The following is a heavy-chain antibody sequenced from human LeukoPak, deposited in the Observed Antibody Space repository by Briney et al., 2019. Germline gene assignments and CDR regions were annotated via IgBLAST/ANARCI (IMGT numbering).Heavy chain of an antibody. D-gene: IGHD3-3*01. CDR3: ARGIFGMVNNRPHSPYCFDF. J-gene: IGHJ4*01. Sequence: PSETLSLTCTVSGASINSYSWNWIRQPPGKGLEWIGYISYTGTTIYSPSLKSRVTMSIDTSKNQFALELTSMAAADTATYYCARGIFGMVNNRPHSPYCFDFWGQGTPVTVSS. CDR1: GASINSYS. CDR2: ISYTGTT. V-gene: IGHV4-59*01.